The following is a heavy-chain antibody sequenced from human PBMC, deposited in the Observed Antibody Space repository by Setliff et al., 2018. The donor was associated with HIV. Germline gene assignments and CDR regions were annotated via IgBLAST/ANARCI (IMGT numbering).Heavy chain of an antibody. CDR3: ARVIGYFSGWYLKY. J-gene: IGHJ4*02. CDR2: MNPNSGNT. V-gene: IGHV1-8*02. CDR1: GYTSTSYD. D-gene: IGHD6-19*01. Sequence: ASVKVSCKASGYTSTSYDINWVRQAPGQGLGWMGWMNPNSGNTGYARKFQGRITMTRNTSITTAYMELSSLGSEDTAVYYCARVIGYFSGWYLKYWGQGTPVTVSS.